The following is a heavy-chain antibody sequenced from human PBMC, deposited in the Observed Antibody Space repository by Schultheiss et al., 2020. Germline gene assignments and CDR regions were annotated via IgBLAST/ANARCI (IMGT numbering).Heavy chain of an antibody. CDR3: ARDPGVVYYYYYMDV. V-gene: IGHV3-15*01. J-gene: IGHJ6*03. D-gene: IGHD2-15*01. Sequence: GGSLRLSCAASGFTFSNAWMSWVRQAPGKGLEWVGRIKSKTDGGTTDYAAPVKGRFTISRDNSKNTLYRQMNSLRAEDTAVYYCARDPGVVYYYYYMDVWGKGTTVTVSS. CDR2: IKSKTDGGTT. CDR1: GFTFSNAW.